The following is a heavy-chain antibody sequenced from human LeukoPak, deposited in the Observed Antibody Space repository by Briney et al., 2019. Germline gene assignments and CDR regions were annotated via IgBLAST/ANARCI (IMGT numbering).Heavy chain of an antibody. J-gene: IGHJ3*02. CDR2: IYYSGST. V-gene: IGHV4-31*03. Sequence: SQTLSLTCTVSGGSISSGGYYWSWIRQHPGKGLEWIGYIYYSGSTYYNPSLKSRVTISVDTSKNQFSLKLSSVTAADTAVYYCARETPNPDSSGPYAFDIWGQGTMVTVSS. D-gene: IGHD3-22*01. CDR3: ARETPNPDSSGPYAFDI. CDR1: GGSISSGGYY.